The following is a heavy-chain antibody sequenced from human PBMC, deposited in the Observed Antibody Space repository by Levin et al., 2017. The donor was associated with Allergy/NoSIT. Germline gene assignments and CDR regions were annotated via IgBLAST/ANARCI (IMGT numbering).Heavy chain of an antibody. J-gene: IGHJ6*02. D-gene: IGHD2-2*01. CDR2: ISSSSSYI. Sequence: ETLSLTCAASGFTFSSYSMNWVRQAPGKGLEWVSSISSSSSYIYYADSVKGRFTISRDNAKNSLYLQMNSLRAEDTAVYYCAREGYCSSTSCWYGMDVWGQGTTVTVSS. CDR1: GFTFSSYS. CDR3: AREGYCSSTSCWYGMDV. V-gene: IGHV3-21*01.